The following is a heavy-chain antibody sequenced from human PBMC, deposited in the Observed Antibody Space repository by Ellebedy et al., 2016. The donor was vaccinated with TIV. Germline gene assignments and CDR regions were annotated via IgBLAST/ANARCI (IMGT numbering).Heavy chain of an antibody. CDR2: ISGSGGST. CDR3: AKDRGDIVVVPAAKFDY. V-gene: IGHV3-23*01. Sequence: GGSLRLXXAASGFTFSSYAMSWVRQAPGKGLEWVSAISGSGGSTYYADSVKGRFTISRDNSKNTLYLQMNSLRAEDTAVYYCAKDRGDIVVVPAAKFDYWGQGTLVTVSS. D-gene: IGHD2-2*01. CDR1: GFTFSSYA. J-gene: IGHJ4*02.